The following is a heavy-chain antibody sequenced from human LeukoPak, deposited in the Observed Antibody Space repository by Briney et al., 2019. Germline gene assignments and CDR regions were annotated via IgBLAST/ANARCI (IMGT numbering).Heavy chain of an antibody. V-gene: IGHV3-7*01. CDR2: IKEDGSVI. CDR1: GFGFGNYW. D-gene: IGHD3-10*01. CDR3: ATGRWFGEFAGSAFED. Sequence: GGSRRLSCLGSGFGFGNYWMTWLRQAPGEGLEWVANIKEDGSVIYYADSVKGRFTISRDNAKNSVYLQMNSLRVEDTALYYCATGRWFGEFAGSAFEDWGQGPLVTVSS. J-gene: IGHJ4*02.